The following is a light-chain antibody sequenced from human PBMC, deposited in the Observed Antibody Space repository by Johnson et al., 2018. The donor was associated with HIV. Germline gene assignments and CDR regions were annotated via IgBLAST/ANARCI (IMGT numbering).Light chain of an antibody. CDR1: SSNIGNNY. CDR3: GTWDSSLSAGEV. V-gene: IGLV1-51*02. CDR2: ENN. Sequence: QSVLTQPHSVSAAPGQKVTISCSGSSSNIGNNYVSWYQQLPGTAPKLLIYENNKRPSGIPDRFSGSKSGTSATLGITGLQTGDEADYYCGTWDSSLSAGEVFGTGTKVTVL. J-gene: IGLJ1*01.